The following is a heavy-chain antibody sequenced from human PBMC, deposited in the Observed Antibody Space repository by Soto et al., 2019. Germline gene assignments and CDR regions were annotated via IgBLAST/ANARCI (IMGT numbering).Heavy chain of an antibody. V-gene: IGHV4-4*02. CDR1: SGSISSSNW. Sequence: QVQLQESGPGLVKPSGTLSLTCAVSSGSISSSNWWSWVRQPPGKGLEWIGEIYHSGSTHYNPSLKVRGTITVDKSKNQFSLKLGSWTAADTAVYYWARVKGGVIVPDAFDIWGQGTMVTVSS. J-gene: IGHJ3*02. CDR3: ARVKGGVIVPDAFDI. D-gene: IGHD3-16*02. CDR2: IYHSGST.